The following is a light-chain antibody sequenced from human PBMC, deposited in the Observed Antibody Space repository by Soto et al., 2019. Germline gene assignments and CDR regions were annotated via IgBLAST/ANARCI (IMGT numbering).Light chain of an antibody. V-gene: IGKV3-20*01. CDR1: QSVSSSY. CDR3: QQYGRSPTT. CDR2: GAS. J-gene: IGKJ1*01. Sequence: EIVLTQSAGTLSWSAGERATLSFTASQSVSSSYLAWYQQKPGQAPRLLIYGASSRATGIPDRFSGSGSGTDFTLTISRLEPEDFAVYYCQQYGRSPTTFGQGTKVDIK.